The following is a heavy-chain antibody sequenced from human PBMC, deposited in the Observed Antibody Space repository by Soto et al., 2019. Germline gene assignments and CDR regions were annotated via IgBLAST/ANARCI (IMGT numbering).Heavy chain of an antibody. V-gene: IGHV3-21*01. CDR2: ISSSSSYI. CDR1: GFTFSSYS. Sequence: GGSLRLSCAASGFTFSSYSMNWVRQAPGKGLEWVSSISSSSSYIYYADSVKGRFTISRDNAKNSLYLQMNSLRAEDTAVYYCARDWSGGLLGAFDIWGQGTMVTVSS. D-gene: IGHD2-15*01. CDR3: ARDWSGGLLGAFDI. J-gene: IGHJ3*02.